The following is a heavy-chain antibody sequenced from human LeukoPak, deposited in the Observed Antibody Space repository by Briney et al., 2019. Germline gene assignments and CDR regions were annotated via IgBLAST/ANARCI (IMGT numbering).Heavy chain of an antibody. Sequence: PSETLSLTCTVSGGSISSYYWSWIRQPPGKGLEWIGEINHSGSTNYNPSLKSRVTISVDTSKNQFSLKLSSVTAADTAVYYCARGYYGSGSYYHWGQGTLVTVSS. J-gene: IGHJ4*02. CDR1: GGSISSYY. D-gene: IGHD3-10*01. CDR3: ARGYYGSGSYYH. V-gene: IGHV4-34*01. CDR2: INHSGST.